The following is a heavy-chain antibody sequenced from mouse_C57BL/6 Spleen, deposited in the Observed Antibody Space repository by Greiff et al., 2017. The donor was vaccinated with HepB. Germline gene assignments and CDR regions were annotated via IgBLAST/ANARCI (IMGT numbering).Heavy chain of an antibody. CDR2: IHPNSGST. CDR1: GYTFTSYW. D-gene: IGHD1-1*01. J-gene: IGHJ2*01. CDR3: ARDYVSRMPFDY. V-gene: IGHV1-64*01. Sequence: VQLQQPGAELVKPGASVKLSCKASGYTFTSYWMHWVKQRPGQGLEWIGMIHPNSGSTNYNEKFKSKATLTVDKSSSTAYMQLSSLTSEDSAVYYCARDYVSRMPFDYWGQGTTLTVSS.